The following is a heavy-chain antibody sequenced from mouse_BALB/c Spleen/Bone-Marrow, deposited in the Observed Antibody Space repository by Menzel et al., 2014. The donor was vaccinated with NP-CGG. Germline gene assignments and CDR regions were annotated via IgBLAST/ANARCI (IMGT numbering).Heavy chain of an antibody. V-gene: IGHV5-17*02. D-gene: IGHD2-4*01. Sequence: EVKVVESGGGLVQPGGSRKLSCAPSGSTFSSFGMHWVRQAPEKGLEWVAYISSGSNTIYYADTMKGRFTLSRDNPKNTLFLQMTSLRSEDTAIYYCVSRRDYDVPFAYWGQGTLVTVSA. CDR2: ISSGSNTI. CDR3: VSRRDYDVPFAY. J-gene: IGHJ3*01. CDR1: GSTFSSFG.